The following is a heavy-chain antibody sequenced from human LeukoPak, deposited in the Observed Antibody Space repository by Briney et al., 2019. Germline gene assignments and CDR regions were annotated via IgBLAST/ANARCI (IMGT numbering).Heavy chain of an antibody. Sequence: PGGSLRLSCAASEFTFTDAWMSWVRQVPGKGLEWVARIKTKSQDETTDYAAPVEGRFIISREDSKKTLYLHMNSLKTEDTAVYFCTTLSMTIIHGGDYWVQGALVTVSS. CDR2: IKTKSQDETT. CDR1: EFTFTDAW. V-gene: IGHV3-15*01. CDR3: TTLSMTIIHGGDY. J-gene: IGHJ4*02. D-gene: IGHD5-24*01.